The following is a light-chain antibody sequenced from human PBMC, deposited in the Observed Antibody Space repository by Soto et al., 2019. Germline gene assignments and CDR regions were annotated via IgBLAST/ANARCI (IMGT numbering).Light chain of an antibody. Sequence: DIQMTQSPSSLSASVGDRVTITCRASQVISNYLAWYQQKPGKVPKLLIYAASTLQSGVPFRFSGSAFGTDFTHTISSLQPEDVATYYCRKYNSAPWTFGQGTKVEIK. CDR1: QVISNY. CDR2: AAS. J-gene: IGKJ1*01. CDR3: RKYNSAPWT. V-gene: IGKV1-27*01.